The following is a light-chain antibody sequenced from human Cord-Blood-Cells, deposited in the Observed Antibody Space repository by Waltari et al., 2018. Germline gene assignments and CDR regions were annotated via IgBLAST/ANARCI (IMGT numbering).Light chain of an antibody. V-gene: IGLV3-19*01. CDR3: NSRDSSGNHYV. J-gene: IGLJ1*01. CDR2: GKN. Sequence: LVIYGKNNRPSGIPDRFSGSSSGNTASLTITGIQAEDEADYYCNSRDSSGNHYVFGTGTKVTVL.